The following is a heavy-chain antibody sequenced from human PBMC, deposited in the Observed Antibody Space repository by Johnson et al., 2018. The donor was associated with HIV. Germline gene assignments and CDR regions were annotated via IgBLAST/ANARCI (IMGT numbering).Heavy chain of an antibody. CDR2: IWYDGSNK. CDR1: GFTFSSYG. CDR3: AKGDRPYYDVWSGKGNAFDI. D-gene: IGHD3-3*01. Sequence: QVQLVESGGGVVQPGRSLRLSCAASGFTFSSYGMHWVRQAPGKGLEWVAVIWYDGSNKYYTDSVKGRFTISRDHSKNTLYLQMNSLRAEDTAASYCAKGDRPYYDVWSGKGNAFDIWGQGTMVTVSA. J-gene: IGHJ3*02. V-gene: IGHV3-33*06.